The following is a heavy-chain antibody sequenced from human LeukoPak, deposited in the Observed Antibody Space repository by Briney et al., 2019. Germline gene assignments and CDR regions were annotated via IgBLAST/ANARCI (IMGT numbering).Heavy chain of an antibody. CDR1: GFTFSSYT. J-gene: IGHJ6*03. D-gene: IGHD5-18*01. CDR2: ISSTCTYI. Sequence: GGSLRLSCAASGFTFSSYTMNWVRQAPGKGLEWVSPISSTCTYIYYADSLKGRFTISRDNSKNSLYLQMNSLRAEDTAVYYCARDTARGPLVFMDVWGKGTTVTVSS. V-gene: IGHV3-21*01. CDR3: ARDTARGPLVFMDV.